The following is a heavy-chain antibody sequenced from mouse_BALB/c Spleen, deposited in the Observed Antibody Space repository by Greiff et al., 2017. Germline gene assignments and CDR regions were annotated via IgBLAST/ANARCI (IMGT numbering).Heavy chain of an antibody. CDR2: IWSDGST. CDR3: ARHGDYYAPNWYFDV. J-gene: IGHJ1*01. V-gene: IGHV2-6-2*01. CDR1: GFSLTSYG. Sequence: QVQLQQSGPDLVAPSQSLSITCTVSGFSLTSYGVHWVRQPPGKGLEWLVVIWSDGSTTYNSALKSRLSISKDNSKSQVFLKMNSLQTDDTAMYYCARHGDYYAPNWYFDVWGAGTTVTVSS. D-gene: IGHD1-1*01.